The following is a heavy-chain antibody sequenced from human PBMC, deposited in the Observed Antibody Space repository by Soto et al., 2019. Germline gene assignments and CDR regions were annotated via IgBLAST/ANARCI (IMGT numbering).Heavy chain of an antibody. J-gene: IGHJ6*02. CDR1: GYSFTSYW. V-gene: IGHV5-51*01. D-gene: IGHD2-8*01. Sequence: VETLKISCTGSGYSFTSYWIGWVRQPPGKGLEWMGIIYPGDSDTRYSPSFQGPVTISADKSISTAYLQWSSLKALDSAMDDRAGRGYAPPYFGMDVWGQGTTVTVSS. CDR3: AGRGYAPPYFGMDV. CDR2: IYPGDSDT.